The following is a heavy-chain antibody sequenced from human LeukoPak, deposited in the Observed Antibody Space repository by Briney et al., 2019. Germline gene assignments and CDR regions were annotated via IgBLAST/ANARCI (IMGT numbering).Heavy chain of an antibody. D-gene: IGHD3-22*01. Sequence: PSETLSLTCTVSGGSISSSSYYWSWIRQPPGKGLEWIGEINHSGSTNYNPSLKSRVTISVDTSKNQFPLKLSSVTAADTAVYYCARGYDGSGYYYRNWYFDLWGRGTLVTVSS. CDR2: INHSGST. CDR1: GGSISSSSYY. V-gene: IGHV4-39*06. J-gene: IGHJ2*01. CDR3: ARGYDGSGYYYRNWYFDL.